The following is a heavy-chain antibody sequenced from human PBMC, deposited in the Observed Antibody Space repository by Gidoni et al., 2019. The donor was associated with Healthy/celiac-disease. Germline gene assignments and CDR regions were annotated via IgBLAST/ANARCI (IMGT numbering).Heavy chain of an antibody. D-gene: IGHD1-26*01. Sequence: QVQLQQWGAGLLKPSETLSLTCAVYGGSFSGYCWSWIRQPPGKGLEWIGEINHSGSTNYNPSLKSRVTISVDTSKNQFSLKLSSVTAADTAVYYCARGGRAGAVDYWGQGTLVTVSS. CDR2: INHSGST. V-gene: IGHV4-34*01. CDR3: ARGGRAGAVDY. CDR1: GGSFSGYC. J-gene: IGHJ4*02.